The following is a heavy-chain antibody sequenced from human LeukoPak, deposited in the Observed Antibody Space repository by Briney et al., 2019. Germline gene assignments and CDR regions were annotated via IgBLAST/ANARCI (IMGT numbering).Heavy chain of an antibody. J-gene: IGHJ4*02. D-gene: IGHD6-19*01. CDR3: AALVHWVAGTSGRYWDY. Sequence: PGGSLRLSCEASGFTVSGTYMSWVRQAPGKGLESVSLIYTGGSTYYADSVKGRFTISRDNSRNTLYLQMNNLRVDDAAVYYCAALVHWVAGTSGRYWDYWGQGTLVTVSS. CDR1: GFTVSGTY. V-gene: IGHV3-66*01. CDR2: IYTGGST.